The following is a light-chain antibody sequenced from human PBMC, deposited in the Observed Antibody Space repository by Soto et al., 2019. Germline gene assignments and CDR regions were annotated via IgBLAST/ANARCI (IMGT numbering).Light chain of an antibody. J-gene: IGKJ1*01. V-gene: IGKV3-15*01. CDR1: QSINRY. CDR2: GAS. CDR3: QQYNNWWT. Sequence: EIVMTHSPASLSVSPRETATLSCRASQSINRYLAWYQHKPGQAPRLLIHGASTRATGVPARFSGSGSGTEFTLTITGLQSEDSAIYYCQQYNNWWTFGQGTKV.